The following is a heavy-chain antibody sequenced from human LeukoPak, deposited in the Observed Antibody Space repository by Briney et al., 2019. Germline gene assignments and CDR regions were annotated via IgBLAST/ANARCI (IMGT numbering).Heavy chain of an antibody. CDR2: ISGSGGST. CDR3: AREQPYSSSWYPPGDY. V-gene: IGHV3-23*01. Sequence: GGSLRLSCAASGFTFSSYAMSWVRQAPGKGLEWVSAISGSGGSTYYADSVKGRFTISRDNSKNTLYLQMNSLRAEDTAVYYCAREQPYSSSWYPPGDYWGQGTLVTVS. J-gene: IGHJ4*02. CDR1: GFTFSSYA. D-gene: IGHD6-13*01.